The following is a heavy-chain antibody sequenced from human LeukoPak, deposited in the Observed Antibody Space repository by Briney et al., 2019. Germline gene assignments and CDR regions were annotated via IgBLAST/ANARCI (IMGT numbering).Heavy chain of an antibody. J-gene: IGHJ4*02. Sequence: SETLSLTCTVSGGSISSYYWGWIRQPPGKGLEWIGSIYHSGSTYYNPSLKSRVTISVDTSKNQFSLKLSSVTAADTAVYYCARGVDLRLFDYWGQGTLVTVSS. V-gene: IGHV4-38-2*02. D-gene: IGHD3-3*01. CDR2: IYHSGST. CDR1: GGSISSYY. CDR3: ARGVDLRLFDY.